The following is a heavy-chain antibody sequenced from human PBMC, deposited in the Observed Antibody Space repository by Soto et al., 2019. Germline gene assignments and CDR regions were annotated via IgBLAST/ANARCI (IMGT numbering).Heavy chain of an antibody. V-gene: IGHV3-23*01. CDR2: ISGSGATT. D-gene: IGHD2-2*01. CDR1: GFTFSSYA. J-gene: IGHJ4*02. Sequence: GGSLRLSCAASGFTFSSYALSWVRQAPGKGLEWVSAISGSGATTYFADSVKGRFTISRDNSKNTLYLQMNGLRAEDTAVYHCARGTCSSTSCFFDYWGQGTLVTVSS. CDR3: ARGTCSSTSCFFDY.